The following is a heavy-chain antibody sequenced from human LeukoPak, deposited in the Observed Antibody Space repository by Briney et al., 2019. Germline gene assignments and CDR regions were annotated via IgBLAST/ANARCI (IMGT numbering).Heavy chain of an antibody. J-gene: IGHJ6*02. CDR1: GYTFTSYD. V-gene: IGHV1-8*01. CDR3: ARGSEGYYYCYGMDV. Sequence: ASVNASSTPSGYTFTSYDINSVRQATGQGLEWMGWMNPNSGNTGYTQKFQGRVTMTRNTSISTAYMELSSLRSEDTAVYYCARGSEGYYYCYGMDVWGQGTTVTVSS. CDR2: MNPNSGNT.